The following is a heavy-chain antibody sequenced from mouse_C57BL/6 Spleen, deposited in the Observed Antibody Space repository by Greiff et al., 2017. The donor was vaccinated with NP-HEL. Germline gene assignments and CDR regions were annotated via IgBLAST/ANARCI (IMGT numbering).Heavy chain of an antibody. CDR1: GFTFSSYG. J-gene: IGHJ1*03. V-gene: IGHV5-6*01. Sequence: EVQLQESGGDLVKPGGSLKLSCAASGFTFSSYGMSWVRQTPDKRLEWVATISSGGSYTYYPDSVKGRFTISRDNAKNTLYLQMSSLKSEDTAMYYCARWGVPSWYFDVWGTGTTVTVSS. CDR3: ARWGVPSWYFDV. CDR2: ISSGGSYT.